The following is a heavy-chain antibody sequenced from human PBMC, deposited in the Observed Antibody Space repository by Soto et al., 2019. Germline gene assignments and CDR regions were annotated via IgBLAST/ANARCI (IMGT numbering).Heavy chain of an antibody. Sequence: ASVKVSCKASGYTFTGYYMHWVRQDPGQGLEWMGWINPNSGGTNYAQKFQGWVTMTRDTSISTAYMELIRLRPDDTTVYYCARASRGRDKLRCLEWPEDLYGMHVWGQGTTVTV. D-gene: IGHD3-3*01. CDR2: INPNSGGT. CDR3: ARASRGRDKLRCLEWPEDLYGMHV. CDR1: GYTFTGYY. J-gene: IGHJ6*02. V-gene: IGHV1-2*04.